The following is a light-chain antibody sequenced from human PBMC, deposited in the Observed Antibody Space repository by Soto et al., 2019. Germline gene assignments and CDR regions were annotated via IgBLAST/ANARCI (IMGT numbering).Light chain of an antibody. Sequence: QLVLTQPPSASGTPGQRVTISCSGSWSNIGGNTVNWYQQVPGTAPKVLTHSNNQRPSGVPDRFSGSKSGTSASLAISGLQSEDEADYYCAAWDDSLNALVFGGGTKLTVL. CDR1: WSNIGGNT. V-gene: IGLV1-44*01. J-gene: IGLJ3*02. CDR3: AAWDDSLNALV. CDR2: SNN.